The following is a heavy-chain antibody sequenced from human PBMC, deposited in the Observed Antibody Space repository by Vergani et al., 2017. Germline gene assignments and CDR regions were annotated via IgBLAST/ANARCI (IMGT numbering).Heavy chain of an antibody. CDR3: AXDPPDGGTGDFDY. V-gene: IGHV3-7*01. CDR1: GFSFRSYW. Sequence: EVQLVESGGGLVQPGGSLRLSCTASGFSFRSYWMNWVRQAPGKGLEWVANIKQDGSEKYFVDSVKGRFTISRDNAKNSLYLQMNSLRVEDTGIYYCAXDPPDGGTGDFDYLVQGTLVTVSS. CDR2: IKQDGSEK. J-gene: IGHJ4*02. D-gene: IGHD3-10*01.